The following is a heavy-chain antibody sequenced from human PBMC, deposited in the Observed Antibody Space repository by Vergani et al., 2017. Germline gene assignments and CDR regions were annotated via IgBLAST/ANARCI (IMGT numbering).Heavy chain of an antibody. Sequence: QVQLVQSGAEVKKPGSSVKVSCKASGGTFSSYAISWVRQAPGQGLEWMGRLIPILGIANYAQKFQGRVAITADKSTSTAYMELSSLRSEDTAVYYCARNLHDSSGYYEVGGYYGGQGTLVTVSS. D-gene: IGHD3-22*01. CDR3: ARNLHDSSGYYEVGGYY. CDR1: GGTFSSYA. V-gene: IGHV1-69*04. CDR2: LIPILGIA. J-gene: IGHJ4*02.